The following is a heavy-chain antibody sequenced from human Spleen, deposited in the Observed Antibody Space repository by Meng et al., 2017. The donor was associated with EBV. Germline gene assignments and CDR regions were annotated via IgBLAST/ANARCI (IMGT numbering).Heavy chain of an antibody. CDR1: GGSTTITGYS. CDR2: MYQSGST. D-gene: IGHD1-26*01. J-gene: IGHJ4*02. Sequence: QGRERAPGRVNPSDPLALTWAVSGGSTTITGYSWTWIRQPPGKGLEWIGYMYQSGSTYYSLSLKSRATISVDRSKNPLSLKLSSVTAADTAFYYCATIIVPATTMNYWGPGTLVTVSS. CDR3: ATIIVPATTMNY. V-gene: IGHV4-30-2*01.